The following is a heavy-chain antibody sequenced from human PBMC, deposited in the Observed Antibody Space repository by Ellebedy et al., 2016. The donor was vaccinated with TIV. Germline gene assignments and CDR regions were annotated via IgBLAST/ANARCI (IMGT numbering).Heavy chain of an antibody. CDR3: TRDGDIVVVPAAISDY. V-gene: IGHV3-49*01. D-gene: IGHD2-2*01. CDR2: IRSKAYGGTT. Sequence: GGSLRLSXTASGFTFGDYAMSWFRQAPGKGLEWVGFIRSKAYGGTTEYAASVKGRFTISRDGSKSIAYLQMNSLKTEDTAVYYCTRDGDIVVVPAAISDYWGQGTLVTVSS. CDR1: GFTFGDYA. J-gene: IGHJ4*02.